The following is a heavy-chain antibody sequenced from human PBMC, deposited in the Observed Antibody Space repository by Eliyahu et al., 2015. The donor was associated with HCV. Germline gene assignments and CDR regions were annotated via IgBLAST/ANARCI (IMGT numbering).Heavy chain of an antibody. CDR2: IYSGGST. CDR3: AWDMITFGGVMIDY. CDR1: GFTVSSNY. J-gene: IGHJ4*02. Sequence: EVQLVESGGGLVQPGGSLRLSCAASGFTVSSNYMSWVRQAPGKGLEWVSVIYSGGSTYYADSVKGRFTISRDNSKNTLYLQMNSLRAEDTAVYYCAWDMITFGGVMIDYWGQGTLVTVSS. D-gene: IGHD3-16*01. V-gene: IGHV3-66*02.